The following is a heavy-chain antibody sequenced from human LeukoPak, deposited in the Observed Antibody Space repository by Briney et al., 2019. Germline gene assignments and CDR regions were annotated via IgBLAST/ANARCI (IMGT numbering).Heavy chain of an antibody. CDR3: ARLYYGSGSPLVTQPLEHTVDY. J-gene: IGHJ4*02. CDR2: INPNSGGT. CDR1: GYTFTGYY. D-gene: IGHD3-10*01. Sequence: ASVKVSCKASGYTFTGYYMQWVRQAPGQGLEWMGWINPNSGGTNYAQKFQGRVTMTRDTSISTAYMELSRLRSDDTAVYYCARLYYGSGSPLVTQPLEHTVDYWGQGTLVTVSS. V-gene: IGHV1-2*02.